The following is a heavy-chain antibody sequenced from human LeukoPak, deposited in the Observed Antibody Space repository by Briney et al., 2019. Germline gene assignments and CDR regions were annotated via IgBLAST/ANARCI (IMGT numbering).Heavy chain of an antibody. J-gene: IGHJ4*02. CDR1: GFTFSGYG. V-gene: IGHV3-30*18. Sequence: GGSLRLSCAASGFTFSGYGMHWVRQAPGKGLEWVAVISYDGSNKYYADSVKGRFTISRDNSKNTVYLQMNSLRVEDTAVYYCAKDSYGVNPLRLIDYWGQGTLVTVSS. CDR3: AKDSYGVNPLRLIDY. CDR2: ISYDGSNK. D-gene: IGHD4-17*01.